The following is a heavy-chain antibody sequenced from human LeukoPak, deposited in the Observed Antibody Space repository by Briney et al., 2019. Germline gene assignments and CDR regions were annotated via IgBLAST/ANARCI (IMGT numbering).Heavy chain of an antibody. V-gene: IGHV1-8*01. J-gene: IGHJ4*02. D-gene: IGHD2-2*01. CDR3: ARQLGYCSSTSCHGANDY. CDR2: MNPNSGNT. Sequence: ASVKVSRKASGYTFTSYDINWVRQATGQGLEWMGWMNPNSGNTGYAQKFQGRVTMTRNTSISTAYMELSSLRSEDTAVYYCARQLGYCSSTSCHGANDYWGQGTLVTVSS. CDR1: GYTFTSYD.